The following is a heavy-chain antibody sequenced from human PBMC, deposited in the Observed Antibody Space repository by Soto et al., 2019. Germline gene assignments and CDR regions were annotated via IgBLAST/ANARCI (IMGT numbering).Heavy chain of an antibody. CDR2: ISPYNGTT. D-gene: IGHD1-1*01. Sequence: ASVKVSCKASGYTFATYGISWVRQAPGQGLEWMGWISPYNGTTKYAEKFQGEMTMTTDTATSTAYMDLRSLRSDDTAVYYCARDGERDTGLNFYYYLHGMDAWGQGTRVTVSS. V-gene: IGHV1-18*04. CDR3: ARDGERDTGLNFYYYLHGMDA. J-gene: IGHJ6*02. CDR1: GYTFATYG.